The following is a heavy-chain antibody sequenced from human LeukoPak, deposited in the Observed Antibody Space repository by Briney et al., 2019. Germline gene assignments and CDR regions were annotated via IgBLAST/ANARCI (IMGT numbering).Heavy chain of an antibody. J-gene: IGHJ4*02. D-gene: IGHD3-22*01. CDR2: IYYSGST. CDR1: GASIRSYY. CDR3: ARVKNYYDSSGYYSPFDY. Sequence: SETLSLTCSVSGASIRSYYWSWIRQPPGKGLEWIGYIYYSGSTNYNPSLKSRVTISVDTSKNQFSLKLSSVTAADTAVYYCARVKNYYDSSGYYSPFDYWGQGTLVTVSS. V-gene: IGHV4-59*01.